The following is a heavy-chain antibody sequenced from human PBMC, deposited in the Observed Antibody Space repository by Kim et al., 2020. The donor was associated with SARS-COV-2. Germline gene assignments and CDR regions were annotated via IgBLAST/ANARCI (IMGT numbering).Heavy chain of an antibody. CDR3: ARDSYFYGSGSYSLAFDI. J-gene: IGHJ3*02. V-gene: IGHV4-4*02. Sequence: SETLSLTCAVSGGSISSSNWWSCVRQPPGKGLEWIGEIYHSGSTNYNPSLKSRVTISVDKSKNQFSLKLSSVTAADTAVYYCARDSYFYGSGSYSLAFDIWGQGTMVTVSS. CDR1: GGSISSSNW. D-gene: IGHD3-10*01. CDR2: IYHSGST.